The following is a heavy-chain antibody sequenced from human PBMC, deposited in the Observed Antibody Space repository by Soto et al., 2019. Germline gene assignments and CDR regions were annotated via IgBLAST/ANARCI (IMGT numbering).Heavy chain of an antibody. CDR3: ARAVGATTHDAFDI. V-gene: IGHV1-18*01. J-gene: IGHJ3*02. Sequence: ASVKVSCKASGYTFTSYGSSWVRQAHGQGLEWMGWISAYNGNTNYAQKLQGRVTMATDTSTSTAYMELRSLRSDDTAVYYCARAVGATTHDAFDIWGQGTMVTVSS. CDR2: ISAYNGNT. CDR1: GYTFTSYG. D-gene: IGHD1-26*01.